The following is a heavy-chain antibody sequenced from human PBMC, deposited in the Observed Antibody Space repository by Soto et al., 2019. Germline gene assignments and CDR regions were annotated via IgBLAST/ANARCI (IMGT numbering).Heavy chain of an antibody. CDR1: GGTFSSYA. Sequence: SVKVSCKASGGTFSSYAISWVRQAPGQGPEWMGGIIPIFGTANYAQKFQGRVTITADESTSTAYMELSSLRSEDTAVYYCARDVGEHIVVVTAPGAFDIWGQGTMVTVSS. V-gene: IGHV1-69*13. CDR2: IIPIFGTA. D-gene: IGHD2-21*02. CDR3: ARDVGEHIVVVTAPGAFDI. J-gene: IGHJ3*02.